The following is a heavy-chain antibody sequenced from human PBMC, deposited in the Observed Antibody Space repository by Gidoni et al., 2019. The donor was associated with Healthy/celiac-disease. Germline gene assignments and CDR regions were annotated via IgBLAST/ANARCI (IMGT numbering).Heavy chain of an antibody. CDR1: GGTLSSYA. CDR2: IIPIFGTA. D-gene: IGHD2-2*01. V-gene: IGHV1-69*01. CDR3: ARGWCSSTSCYRYYFDY. Sequence: QVQLVQSGAEVKKPGSSVKVSCKASGGTLSSYAISWVRQAPGQGLEWIGGIIPIFGTANYAQKFQGRVTITADESTSTAYMELSSLRSEDTAVYYCARGWCSSTSCYRYYFDYWGQGTLVTVSS. J-gene: IGHJ4*02.